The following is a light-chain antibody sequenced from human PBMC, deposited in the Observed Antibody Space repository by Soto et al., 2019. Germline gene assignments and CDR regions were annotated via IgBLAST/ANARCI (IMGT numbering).Light chain of an antibody. CDR1: SSDVGGYNY. CDR3: SSYTSSSTLYV. J-gene: IGLJ1*01. V-gene: IGLV2-14*01. Sequence: QSVLTQPASVSGSPGQSITISCTGTSSDVGGYNYVSWYQQHPGKAPKLMIYEVSNRPSGVSNRFSGSKSGNTASLTISGLQAEDEADHYCSSYTSSSTLYVFGTGTKV. CDR2: EVS.